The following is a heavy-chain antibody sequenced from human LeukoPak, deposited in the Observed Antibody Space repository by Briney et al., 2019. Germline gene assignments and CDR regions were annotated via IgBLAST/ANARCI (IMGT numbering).Heavy chain of an antibody. CDR2: ISPRGGGT. Sequence: GGSLRLSCAASGFTFSSYNMNWVRQAPGKGLEWLSGISPRGGGTYYADSVKGRFTISRDDSKSTLSLQMNSLRAEDTAVYYCAELGITMIGGVWGKGTSVIVSS. D-gene: IGHD3-10*02. CDR3: AELGITMIGGV. J-gene: IGHJ6*04. V-gene: IGHV3-23*01. CDR1: GFTFSSYN.